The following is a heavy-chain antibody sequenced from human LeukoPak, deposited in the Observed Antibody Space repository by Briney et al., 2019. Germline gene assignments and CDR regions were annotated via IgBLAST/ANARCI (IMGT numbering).Heavy chain of an antibody. CDR1: GFTFSSYW. CDR3: ARSYDSSGYYPYYYYMDV. D-gene: IGHD3-22*01. Sequence: GGSLRLSCAASGFTFSSYWMHWVRQAPGKGLVWVSRINSDGSSTSYADSVKGRFTISRDNVKNTLYLQMNSLRAEDTAVYYCARSYDSSGYYPYYYYMDVWGKGTTVTVSS. V-gene: IGHV3-74*01. J-gene: IGHJ6*03. CDR2: INSDGSST.